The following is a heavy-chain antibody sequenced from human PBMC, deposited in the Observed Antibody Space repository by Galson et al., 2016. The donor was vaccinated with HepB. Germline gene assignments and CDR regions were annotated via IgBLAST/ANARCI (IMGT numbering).Heavy chain of an antibody. Sequence: SLRLSCAASGFTFSSYDMHWVRQATGKGLEWVSAIGTAGDTYYPGSVKGRFTISRENAENSLDLQMNSLRAGDTAVYYCARGKALWTLPWNYGLDVWGKGTTVTVSS. CDR3: ARGKALWTLPWNYGLDV. V-gene: IGHV3-13*01. J-gene: IGHJ6*04. CDR1: GFTFSSYD. CDR2: IGTAGDT. D-gene: IGHD3-10*01.